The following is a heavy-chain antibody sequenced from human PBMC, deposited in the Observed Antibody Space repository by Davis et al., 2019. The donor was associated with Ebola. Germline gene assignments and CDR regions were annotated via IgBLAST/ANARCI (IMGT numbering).Heavy chain of an antibody. CDR3: ARASCGRVFCIPDEFDS. V-gene: IGHV7-4-1*02. CDR1: GYTFTSYA. Sequence: ASVKVSCKASGYTFTSYAMNWVRQAPGQGLEWMGWINTNTGNPTYAQGFTGRFVFSLDTSVSTAYLQISSLKAEDTAVYYCARASCGRVFCIPDEFDSWGQGTLVTVSS. CDR2: INTNTGNP. D-gene: IGHD3-3*01. J-gene: IGHJ4*02.